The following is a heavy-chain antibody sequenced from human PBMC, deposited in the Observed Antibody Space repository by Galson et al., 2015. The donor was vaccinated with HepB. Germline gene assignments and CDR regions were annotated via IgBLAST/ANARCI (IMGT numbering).Heavy chain of an antibody. CDR3: ASEGYSYGYSLG. J-gene: IGHJ4*02. CDR1: GFTFSSFS. CDR2: ISSSSSYI. V-gene: IGHV3-21*01. Sequence: SLRLSCAASGFTFSSFSMNWVRQAPGKGLEWVSSISSSSSYIYYADSVKGRFTISRDNAKNSLYLQMNSLRAEDTAEYYCASEGYSYGYSLGWGQGTLVTVSS. D-gene: IGHD5-18*01.